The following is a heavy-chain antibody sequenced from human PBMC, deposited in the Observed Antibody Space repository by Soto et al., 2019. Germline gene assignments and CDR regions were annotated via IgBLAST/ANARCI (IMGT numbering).Heavy chain of an antibody. Sequence: ASVKVSCKASGCTFTSYAMHWVRQAPGQRLEWMGWMNAGNGNTKYSQKFQGRVTMTRNTSVSTAYMELSSLRSEDTAVYYCAKVRYYYYMDVWGKGTTVTVSS. CDR2: MNAGNGNT. CDR1: GCTFTSYA. CDR3: AKVRYYYYMDV. V-gene: IGHV1-3*01. J-gene: IGHJ6*03.